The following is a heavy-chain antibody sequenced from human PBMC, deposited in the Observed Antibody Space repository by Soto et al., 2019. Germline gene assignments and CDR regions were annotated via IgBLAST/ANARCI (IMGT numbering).Heavy chain of an antibody. CDR1: GGSISSGGYY. D-gene: IGHD6-19*01. CDR2: IYYSGST. CDR3: ARQSSQWLSPGYYFDY. V-gene: IGHV4-31*03. Sequence: QVQLQESGPGLVKPSQTLSLTCTVSGGSISSGGYYWSWTRQHPGKGLEWIGYIYYSGSTYYNPSLKSRVTIAVDTSKNQFSLKLSSGTAADTAVYYCARQSSQWLSPGYYFDYWGQGTLVTVSS. J-gene: IGHJ4*02.